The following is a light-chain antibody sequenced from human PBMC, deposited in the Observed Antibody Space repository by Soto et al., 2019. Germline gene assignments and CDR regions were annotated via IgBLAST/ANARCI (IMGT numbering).Light chain of an antibody. Sequence: DLQMTQSPSSLSASVGDRVTITCRASQDIGISLNWFHQKPGKAPKSLIYAASSLRTGVPSNFSGSGSGTDFTLTISSLQPEDFATDDCQQYKSYPLTFGQGTRLEIK. CDR3: QQYKSYPLT. J-gene: IGKJ5*01. CDR1: QDIGIS. CDR2: AAS. V-gene: IGKV1-16*02.